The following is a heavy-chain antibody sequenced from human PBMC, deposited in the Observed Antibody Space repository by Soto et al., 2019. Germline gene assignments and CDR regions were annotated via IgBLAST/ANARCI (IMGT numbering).Heavy chain of an antibody. Sequence: SETLSLTCSVSGGSISSFTYYWGWVRQPPGKGLEWIGTVYYNENTYYNPSLKSRVTITVDTAKNQFSLNLRSVTAADTAMYLCARLERYYGSPGWFDPWGPGTLVTVSS. CDR2: VYYNENT. D-gene: IGHD1-1*01. V-gene: IGHV4-39*01. CDR1: GGSISSFTYY. CDR3: ARLERYYGSPGWFDP. J-gene: IGHJ5*02.